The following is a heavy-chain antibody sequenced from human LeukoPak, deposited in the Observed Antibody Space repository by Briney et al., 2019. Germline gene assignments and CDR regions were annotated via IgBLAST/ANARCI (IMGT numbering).Heavy chain of an antibody. CDR3: ARGLNTAGGAFDI. J-gene: IGHJ3*02. CDR2: ISASGGST. Sequence: SGISASGGSTYYADSVKGRFTISRDNSKNTLYLQMNSLRAEDTAVYYCARGLNTAGGAFDIWGQGTMVTVSS. V-gene: IGHV3-23*01. D-gene: IGHD5-18*01.